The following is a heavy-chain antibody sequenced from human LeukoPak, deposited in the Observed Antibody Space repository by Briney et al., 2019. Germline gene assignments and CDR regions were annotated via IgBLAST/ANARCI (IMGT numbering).Heavy chain of an antibody. D-gene: IGHD3-3*01. CDR3: ARDANDFWSGYSDY. Sequence: SQTLSLTCTVSGGSISSGSYYWSWIRQPAGKGLEWIGRIYTSGSTNYNPSLKSRVTMSVDTSKNQFSLKLSSVTAADTAVYYCARDANDFWSGYSDYWGQGTLVTVSS. V-gene: IGHV4-61*02. CDR2: IYTSGST. J-gene: IGHJ4*02. CDR1: GGSISSGSYY.